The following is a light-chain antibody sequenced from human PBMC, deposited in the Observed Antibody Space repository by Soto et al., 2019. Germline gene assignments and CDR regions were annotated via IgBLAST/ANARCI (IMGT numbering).Light chain of an antibody. V-gene: IGLV2-14*01. CDR2: DVS. CDR1: SSDVGGYNY. CDR3: SSYTSSITLLYV. J-gene: IGLJ1*01. Sequence: QSALTQPASVSGSPGQSITISCTGTSSDVGGYNYVSWYQQHPGKAPKLMIYDVSNRPSGVSNRFSGSKSGNTASLTISGLHAEYESDYYCSSYTSSITLLYVFGTGTKLTVL.